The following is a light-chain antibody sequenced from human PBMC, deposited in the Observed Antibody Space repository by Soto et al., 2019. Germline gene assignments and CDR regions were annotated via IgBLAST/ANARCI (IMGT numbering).Light chain of an antibody. Sequence: MTQAPANLSVSPGVGATLSCWASQSISSWLAWYQQKPGKAPKLLIYDASSLESGVPSRFSGSGSGTEFTLTISSLQPDDFATYYCQQYNSYPWTFGQGTKVDIK. J-gene: IGKJ1*01. CDR3: QQYNSYPWT. CDR2: DAS. CDR1: QSISSW. V-gene: IGKV1-5*01.